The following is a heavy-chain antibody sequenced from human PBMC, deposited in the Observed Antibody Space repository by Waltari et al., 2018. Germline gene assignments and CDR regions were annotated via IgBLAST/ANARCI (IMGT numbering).Heavy chain of an antibody. CDR1: GDPFRRYA. Sequence: QVQLVQSGAEVKQPGSSMKVSCKASGDPFRRYAISWVRQAPGQGLEWMGGIIPLFGTTNYAQKFQGRATMTADEPTSTAYVELRSLKSEDTAVYFCARSYYYDRRANYPSLGAFDSWGQGTLVTVAS. CDR2: IIPLFGTT. D-gene: IGHD3-22*01. J-gene: IGHJ4*02. CDR3: ARSYYYDRRANYPSLGAFDS. V-gene: IGHV1-69*12.